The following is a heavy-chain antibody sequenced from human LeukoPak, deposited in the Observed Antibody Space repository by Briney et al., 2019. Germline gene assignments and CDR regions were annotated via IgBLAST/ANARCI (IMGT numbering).Heavy chain of an antibody. Sequence: SVTVSCKASGGTFSSYAISWVRQAPGQGLEWMGGIIPIFGTANYAQKFQGRVTITADESTSTAYMELSSLRSEDTAVYYCARVGGDYVWGSYRYGFDYWGQGTLVTVSS. J-gene: IGHJ4*02. CDR1: GGTFSSYA. CDR2: IIPIFGTA. CDR3: ARVGGDYVWGSYRYGFDY. V-gene: IGHV1-69*13. D-gene: IGHD3-16*02.